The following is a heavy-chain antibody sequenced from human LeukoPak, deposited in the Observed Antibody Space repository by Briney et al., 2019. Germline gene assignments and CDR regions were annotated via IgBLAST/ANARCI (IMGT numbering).Heavy chain of an antibody. Sequence: AGGSLRLSCVASGFIFNKHAMSWVRQAPGKGLEWVAVISGDESNKYYADSVKGRFTISRDNSKNTVYLQMNSLRDEDTAVYYCAKNAGWAYYFDYWGQGTLVTVSS. CDR3: AKNAGWAYYFDY. J-gene: IGHJ4*02. V-gene: IGHV3-30*18. D-gene: IGHD1-26*01. CDR2: ISGDESNK. CDR1: GFIFNKHA.